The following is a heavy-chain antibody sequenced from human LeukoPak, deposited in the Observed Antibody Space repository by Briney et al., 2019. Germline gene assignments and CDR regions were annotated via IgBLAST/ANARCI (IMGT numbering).Heavy chain of an antibody. V-gene: IGHV3-53*05. CDR3: TRGPGSTWYSDY. CDR2: IYSGGDT. D-gene: IGHD6-13*01. CDR1: GFTVSSNY. J-gene: IGHJ4*02. Sequence: GGSLRLSCAASGFTVSSNYMNWVRQAPGKGLEWVSVIYSGGDTYYADSVKGRFTISRDNSKNTLYLQMNSLRPEDTAVYYCTRGPGSTWYSDYWGQGTLVTVSS.